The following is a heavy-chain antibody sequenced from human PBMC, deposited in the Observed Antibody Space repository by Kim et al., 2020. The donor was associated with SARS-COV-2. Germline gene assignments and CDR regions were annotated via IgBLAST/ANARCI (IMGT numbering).Heavy chain of an antibody. D-gene: IGHD3-22*01. CDR2: INSDGSST. CDR1: GFTFSSYW. V-gene: IGHV3-74*01. Sequence: GGSLRLSCAASGFTFSSYWMHWVRQAPGKGLVWVSRINSDGSSTSYADSVKGRFTISRDNAKNTLYLQMNSLRAEDTAVYYCARGTTMIVGTLGDAFDIWGQGTMVTVSS. J-gene: IGHJ3*02. CDR3: ARGTTMIVGTLGDAFDI.